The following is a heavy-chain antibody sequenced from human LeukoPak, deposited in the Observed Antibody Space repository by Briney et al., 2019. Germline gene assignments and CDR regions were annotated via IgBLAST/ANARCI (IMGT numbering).Heavy chain of an antibody. CDR2: ISSSGSTI. CDR3: ARVGAYYGSGSSAYYFDY. V-gene: IGHV3-48*04. CDR1: GFTFSSYS. Sequence: GGSLRLSCAASGFTFSSYSMNWVRQAPGKGLEWVSYISSSGSTIYYADSVKGRFTISRDNAKNSLYLQMNSLRAEDTAVYYCARVGAYYGSGSSAYYFDYWGQGTLVTVSS. D-gene: IGHD3-10*01. J-gene: IGHJ4*02.